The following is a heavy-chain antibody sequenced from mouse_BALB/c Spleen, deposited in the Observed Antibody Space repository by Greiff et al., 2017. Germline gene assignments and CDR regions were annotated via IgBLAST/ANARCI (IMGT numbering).Heavy chain of an antibody. CDR3: ARKGIYDGYYDAMDY. CDR1: GFSLTSYG. V-gene: IGHV2-2*02. Sequence: QVQLKESGPGLVQPSQSLSITCTVSGFSLTSYGVHWVRQSPGKGLEWLGVIWSGGSTDYNAAFISRLSISKDNSKSQVFFKMNSLQANDTAIYYCARKGIYDGYYDAMDYWGQGTSVTVSS. CDR2: IWSGGST. D-gene: IGHD2-3*01. J-gene: IGHJ4*01.